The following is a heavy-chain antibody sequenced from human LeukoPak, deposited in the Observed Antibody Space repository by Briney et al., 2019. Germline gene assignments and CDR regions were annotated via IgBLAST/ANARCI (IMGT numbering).Heavy chain of an antibody. V-gene: IGHV3-30*02. D-gene: IGHD3-10*01. CDR2: IQYDGSNK. CDR1: GFTFSSYG. Sequence: GGSLRLSCAVSGFTFSSYGMHWVCQAPGKGLEWVAFIQYDGSNKYYADSVKGRFTISRDNSKNTLYLQMNSLRAEDTAVYYCAKALYYYGSGSYYNIGLDAFDIWGQGTMVTVSS. CDR3: AKALYYYGSGSYYNIGLDAFDI. J-gene: IGHJ3*02.